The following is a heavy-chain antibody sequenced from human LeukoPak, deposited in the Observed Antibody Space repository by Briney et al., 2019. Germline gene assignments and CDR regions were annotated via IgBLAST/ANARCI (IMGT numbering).Heavy chain of an antibody. CDR3: ARAIIPRTFDY. J-gene: IGHJ4*02. CDR1: GGSISSGGYY. CDR2: IYHSGST. Sequence: PSQTLSLTCTVSGGSISSGGYYWSWIRQSPGKGLEWVGYIYHSGSTYYNPSLKSRVTISVDRSKNQFSLKLSSVTAADTAVYYCARAIIPRTFDYWGQGTLVTVSS. V-gene: IGHV4-30-2*06. D-gene: IGHD5-12*01.